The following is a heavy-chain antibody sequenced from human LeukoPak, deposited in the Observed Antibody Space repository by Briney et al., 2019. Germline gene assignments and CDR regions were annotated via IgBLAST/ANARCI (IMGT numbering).Heavy chain of an antibody. V-gene: IGHV4-59*08. CDR2: IYYSGST. CDR3: ARRNKDYGDYVGAFDI. J-gene: IGHJ3*02. Sequence: SETLSLTCTVSGGSISSYYWSWIRQPPGKGLEWIGYIYYSGSTNYNPSLKSRVTISVDTSKNQFSLKLSSVTAADTAVYYCARRNKDYGDYVGAFDIWGQGTMVTVSS. D-gene: IGHD4-17*01. CDR1: GGSISSYY.